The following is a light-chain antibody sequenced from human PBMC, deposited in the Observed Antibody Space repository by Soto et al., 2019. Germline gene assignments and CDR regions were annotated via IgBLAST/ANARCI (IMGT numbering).Light chain of an antibody. Sequence: EIVLTQSPGTLSLSPGERATLSCRASQSVSSSYLAWYQQKPGQAPRLLIYGASSRATGIPDRFSGSGSGTEFTLTISRLEPEDFAVYYCQQYGSSSWTFGQGTK. CDR2: GAS. CDR1: QSVSSSY. V-gene: IGKV3-20*01. CDR3: QQYGSSSWT. J-gene: IGKJ1*01.